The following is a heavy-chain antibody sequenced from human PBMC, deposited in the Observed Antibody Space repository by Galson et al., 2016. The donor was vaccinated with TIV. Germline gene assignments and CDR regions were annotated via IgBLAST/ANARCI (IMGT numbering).Heavy chain of an antibody. CDR2: INPKIGAT. Sequence: SVKVSCKASGYTFSHYYLHWVRQAPGQGLEWMGRINPKIGATDYALKFQGRVTMTRDTSISIAYMELSSLRSDDTGVYYCASERGHGYCDDSSCYGYYGMDVWGQGTTVTVSS. CDR3: ASERGHGYCDDSSCYGYYGMDV. D-gene: IGHD2-2*03. J-gene: IGHJ6*02. V-gene: IGHV1-2*05. CDR1: GYTFSHYY.